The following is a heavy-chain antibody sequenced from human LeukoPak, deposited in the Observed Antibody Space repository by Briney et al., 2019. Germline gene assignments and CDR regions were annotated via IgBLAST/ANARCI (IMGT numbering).Heavy chain of an antibody. CDR2: IWYDGSNK. CDR3: AREDCSSTSCYFRYYYYYGMDV. D-gene: IGHD2-2*01. J-gene: IGHJ6*02. V-gene: IGHV3-33*01. CDR1: GFTFSSDG. Sequence: GGSLRLSCAASGFTFSSDGMHWVRQAPGKGLEWVAVIWYDGSNKYYADSVKGRFTISRDNSKNTLYLQMNSLRAEDTAVYYCAREDCSSTSCYFRYYYYYGMDVWGQGTTVTVSS.